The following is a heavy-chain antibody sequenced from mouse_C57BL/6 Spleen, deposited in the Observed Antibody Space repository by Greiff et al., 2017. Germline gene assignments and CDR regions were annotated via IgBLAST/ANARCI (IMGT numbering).Heavy chain of an antibody. V-gene: IGHV1-15*01. CDR1: GYTFTDYE. J-gene: IGHJ1*03. CDR2: IDPETGGT. Sequence: VQLQESGAELVRPGASVTLSCKASGYTFTDYEMHWVKQTPVHGLEWIGAIDPETGGTAYNQKFKGKAILTADKSSSTAYMELRSLTSEDSAVYYFTRYYGSSWYFDVWGTGTTVTVSS. D-gene: IGHD1-1*01. CDR3: TRYYGSSWYFDV.